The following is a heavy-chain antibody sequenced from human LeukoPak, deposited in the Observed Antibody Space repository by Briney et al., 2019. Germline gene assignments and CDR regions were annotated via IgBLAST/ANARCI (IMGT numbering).Heavy chain of an antibody. V-gene: IGHV1-18*01. Sequence: ASVKVSCKPSGYTFTSYGISWVRQAPGQGLEWMGWIRVYNGDTNYAQKFKGRVTMTTDTSINTAYMELRSLGSDDTAVYYCASYSYYYDSSGYFDYWGQGTLVTVSS. D-gene: IGHD3-22*01. CDR2: IRVYNGDT. J-gene: IGHJ4*02. CDR3: ASYSYYYDSSGYFDY. CDR1: GYTFTSYG.